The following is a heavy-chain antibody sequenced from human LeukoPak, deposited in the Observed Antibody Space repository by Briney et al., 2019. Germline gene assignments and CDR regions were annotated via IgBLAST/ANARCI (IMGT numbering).Heavy chain of an antibody. CDR3: ARGSEEYYDFGSGLDCFQR. V-gene: IGHV4-59*01. CDR1: GGSISSYY. D-gene: IGHD3-3*01. Sequence: SETLSLTCTVSGGSISSYYWSGIRQPPGKGLEWIGYIYYSGSTNYNPSLKSRVTISVDTSKNQFSLKLSSVTAADTAVYYCARGSEEYYDFGSGLDCFQRWGQGTLVTVSS. J-gene: IGHJ1*01. CDR2: IYYSGST.